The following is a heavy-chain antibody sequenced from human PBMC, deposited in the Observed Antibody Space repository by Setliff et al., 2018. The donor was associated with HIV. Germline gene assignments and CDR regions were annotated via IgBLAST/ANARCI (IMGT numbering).Heavy chain of an antibody. Sequence: PSETLRLSCAASGLTDTYNYMSWIRQPPGKGLEWVGLIYYTGIPTYNPSLSSRVTISVDTSKNQFSLKLTSVTAADTAFYYCARVSRLHPFDPWGQGVLVTVSS. CDR2: IYYTGIP. J-gene: IGHJ5*02. CDR1: GLTDTYNY. D-gene: IGHD2-15*01. CDR3: ARVSRLHPFDP. V-gene: IGHV4-59*02.